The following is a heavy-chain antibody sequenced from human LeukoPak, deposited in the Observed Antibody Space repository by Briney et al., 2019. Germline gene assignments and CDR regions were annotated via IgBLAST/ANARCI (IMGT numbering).Heavy chain of an antibody. CDR1: GFTFGSYG. CDR2: ISTSSSTT. D-gene: IGHD2-15*01. V-gene: IGHV3-48*02. Sequence: GGSLRLSCAASGFTFGSYGMNWVRQAPGKGLEWVSYISTSSSTTYYADSVKGRFTISRDNAKNSLYLQMNSLRDGDTAVYYCARRGCLGSCYSGFDYWGQGTLVTVSS. CDR3: ARRGCLGSCYSGFDY. J-gene: IGHJ4*02.